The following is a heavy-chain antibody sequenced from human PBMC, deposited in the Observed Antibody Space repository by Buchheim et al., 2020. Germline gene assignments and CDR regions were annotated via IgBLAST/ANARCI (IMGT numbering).Heavy chain of an antibody. V-gene: IGHV4-61*02. D-gene: IGHD5-24*01. CDR1: GGSISSGSYY. CDR3: ARAKVEITNWFDP. CDR2: IYTSGST. Sequence: QVLLQESGPGLVKPSQTLSLTCTVSGGSISSGSYYWSWIRQPAGKGLEWIGRIYTSGSTNYNPSLKSRVTISVDTSKNQFSLKLSSVTAADTAVYYCARAKVEITNWFDPWGQGTL. J-gene: IGHJ5*02.